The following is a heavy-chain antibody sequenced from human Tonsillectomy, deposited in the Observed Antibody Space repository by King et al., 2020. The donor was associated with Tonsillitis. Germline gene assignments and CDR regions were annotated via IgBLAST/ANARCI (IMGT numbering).Heavy chain of an antibody. CDR3: ARRAIVGAALNYYYGLDV. D-gene: IGHD1-26*01. V-gene: IGHV5-10-1*01. Sequence: QLVQSGTEVKMPGESLRISCKGSGDTFTNYWINWVRQMPGKGLEGLGRIDPSDSFAHYNPSFQGHVTISADKSISTVYLQWSSLKASDTAIYYCARRAIVGAALNYYYGLDVWGQGTTVTVSS. CDR1: GDTFTNYW. J-gene: IGHJ6*02. CDR2: IDPSDSFA.